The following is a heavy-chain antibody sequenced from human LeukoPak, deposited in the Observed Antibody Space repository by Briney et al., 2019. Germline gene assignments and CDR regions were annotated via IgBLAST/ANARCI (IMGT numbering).Heavy chain of an antibody. CDR1: GFTFGDYV. CDR3: ARDQGDDSSGYYFDY. D-gene: IGHD3-22*01. Sequence: PGGSLRLSCTASGFTFGDYVMSWVRQAPGKGLEWVAVISYDGSNKYYADSVKGRFTISRDNSKNTLYLQMNSLRAEDTAVYYCARDQGDDSSGYYFDYWGQGTLVTVSS. J-gene: IGHJ4*02. V-gene: IGHV3-30*04. CDR2: ISYDGSNK.